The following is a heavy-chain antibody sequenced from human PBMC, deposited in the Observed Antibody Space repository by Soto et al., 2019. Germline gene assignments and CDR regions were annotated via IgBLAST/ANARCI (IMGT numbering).Heavy chain of an antibody. V-gene: IGHV3-48*01. CDR1: GFTFSSYS. D-gene: IGHD6-19*01. J-gene: IGHJ4*02. Sequence: GGSLRLSCAASGFTFSSYSMNWVRQAPGKGLEWVSYISSSSSTIYYADSVKGRFTISRDNAKNSLYLQMNSLRAEDTAVYYCARVSEGIAVAGGDYWGQGTLVTVSS. CDR2: ISSSSSTI. CDR3: ARVSEGIAVAGGDY.